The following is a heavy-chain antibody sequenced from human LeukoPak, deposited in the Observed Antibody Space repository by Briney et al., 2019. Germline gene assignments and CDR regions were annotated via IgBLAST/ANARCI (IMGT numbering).Heavy chain of an antibody. CDR2: IRGGGDT. J-gene: IGHJ4*02. Sequence: GGSLRLSCAAPGFTFSSYAMSWVRQAPARGLEWVSSIRGGGDTFYADSVKGRFTLSRDDSRNTVYLQLNNLRVEDTAVYYCAKANWVSNADAAWWGQGTLVTVSS. D-gene: IGHD1-1*01. CDR3: AKANWVSNADAAW. V-gene: IGHV3-23*01. CDR1: GFTFSSYA.